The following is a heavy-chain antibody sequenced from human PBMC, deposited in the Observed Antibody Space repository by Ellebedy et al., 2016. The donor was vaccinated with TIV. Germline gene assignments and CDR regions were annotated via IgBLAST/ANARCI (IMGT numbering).Heavy chain of an antibody. CDR3: VKDQLDSGYDSYFFDY. D-gene: IGHD5-12*01. CDR1: GFTFSRYG. V-gene: IGHV3-30*18. J-gene: IGHJ4*02. CDR2: ISYDGSRN. Sequence: PGGSLRLSCAASGFTFSRYGMHWVRQAPGKGLEWVAVISYDGSRNKYADSVKGRFTISRDNSKNTLYVQMNSLRADDTAVYYCVKDQLDSGYDSYFFDYWGQGTLVTVSS.